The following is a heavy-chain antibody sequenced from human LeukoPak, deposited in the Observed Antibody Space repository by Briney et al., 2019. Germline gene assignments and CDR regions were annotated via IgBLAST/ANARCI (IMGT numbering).Heavy chain of an antibody. CDR2: IYYIGST. CDR1: GGSVSSYY. Sequence: PSETLSLTCTVSGGSVSSYYWSWIRQPPGRGLEWIGYIYYIGSTNYNPSLKSRATISIDTSKNQFSLKLTSVTAADTAVYYCARDLITVTRGFDIWGQGTMVSVSS. J-gene: IGHJ3*02. CDR3: ARDLITVTRGFDI. V-gene: IGHV4-59*02. D-gene: IGHD4-17*01.